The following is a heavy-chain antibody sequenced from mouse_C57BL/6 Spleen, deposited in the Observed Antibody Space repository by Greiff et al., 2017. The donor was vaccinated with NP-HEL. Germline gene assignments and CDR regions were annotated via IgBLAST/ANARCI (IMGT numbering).Heavy chain of an antibody. CDR2: IYPRSGNT. CDR1: GYTFTSYG. D-gene: IGHD4-1*02. CDR3: ARFGQLGRGYYFDY. V-gene: IGHV1-81*01. Sequence: QVQLQQSGAELARPGASVKLSCKASGYTFTSYGISWVKQRTGQGLEWIGEIYPRSGNTYYNEKFKGKATLTADKSSSTAYMERRSLTSEDAAVYFCARFGQLGRGYYFDYWGQGTTLTVSS. J-gene: IGHJ2*01.